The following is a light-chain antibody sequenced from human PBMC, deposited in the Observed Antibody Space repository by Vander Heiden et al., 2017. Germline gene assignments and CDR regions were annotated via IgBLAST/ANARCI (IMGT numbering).Light chain of an antibody. CDR2: GNS. CDR3: QSYDSSLSGVV. J-gene: IGLJ2*01. Sequence: SVLPQPPSVSRAPGQRVTISCPGSRSHIGTGYPVHWYQQPPGTAPKLLIYGNSNRPSGVPDRFSGSKSGTSASLAITGLQAEDEADYYCQSYDSSLSGVVFGGGTKLTVL. CDR1: RSHIGTGYP. V-gene: IGLV1-40*01.